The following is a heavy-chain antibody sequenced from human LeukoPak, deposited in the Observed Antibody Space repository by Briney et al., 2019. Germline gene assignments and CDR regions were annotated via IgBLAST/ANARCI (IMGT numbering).Heavy chain of an antibody. Sequence: PGGSLRLSCAASGFTFSDYYMSWIRQAPGKGLEWVSNISSSSSYTNYADSVKGRFTISRDNAKNSLYLQMNSLRAEDTAVYYCARQYCSSTSCYFDYWGQGTLVTVSS. J-gene: IGHJ4*02. D-gene: IGHD2-2*01. CDR3: ARQYCSSTSCYFDY. CDR1: GFTFSDYY. V-gene: IGHV3-11*03. CDR2: ISSSSSYT.